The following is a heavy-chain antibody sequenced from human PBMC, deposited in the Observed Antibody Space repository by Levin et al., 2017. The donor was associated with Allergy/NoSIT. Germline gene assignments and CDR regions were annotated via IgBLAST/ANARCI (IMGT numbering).Heavy chain of an antibody. V-gene: IGHV3-23*01. CDR3: AKVMVRGVIRTGRFDY. CDR1: GFTFSSYA. CDR2: ISGSGGST. D-gene: IGHD3-10*01. J-gene: IGHJ4*02. Sequence: GGSLRLSCAASGFTFSSYAMSWVRQAPGKGLEWVSAISGSGGSTYYADSVKGRFTISRDNSKNTLYLQMNSLRAEDTAVYYCAKVMVRGVIRTGRFDYWGQGTLVTVSS.